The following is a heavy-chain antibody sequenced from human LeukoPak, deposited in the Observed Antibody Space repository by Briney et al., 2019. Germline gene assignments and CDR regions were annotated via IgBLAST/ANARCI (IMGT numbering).Heavy chain of an antibody. CDR2: FKSKTDGGTT. CDR3: TADLRGDYAPSLAS. V-gene: IGHV3-15*01. D-gene: IGHD4-17*01. CDR1: GFTFSRAW. Sequence: PGGSLRLSCAASGFTFSRAWMNWVRQAPGKGLEWVGRFKSKTDGGTTDYAAPVKGRFTISRDDSESTLYLQMNNLKTEDTALYYCTADLRGDYAPSLASWGQGTLVTVSS. J-gene: IGHJ4*02.